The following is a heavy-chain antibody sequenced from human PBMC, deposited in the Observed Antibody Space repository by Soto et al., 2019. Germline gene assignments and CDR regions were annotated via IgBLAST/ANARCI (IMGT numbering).Heavy chain of an antibody. D-gene: IGHD3-3*01. CDR1: GFTFSSYA. Sequence: AGGSRRLSCAASGFTFSSYAMHWVRQAPGKGLEWVAVISYGGSNKYYADSVKGRFTISRDNSKNTLYLQMNSLRAEDTAVYYCAREIQPSMSYYDFWSGQSPYYYYGMDVWGQGTTVTVSS. CDR3: AREIQPSMSYYDFWSGQSPYYYYGMDV. V-gene: IGHV3-30-3*01. J-gene: IGHJ6*02. CDR2: ISYGGSNK.